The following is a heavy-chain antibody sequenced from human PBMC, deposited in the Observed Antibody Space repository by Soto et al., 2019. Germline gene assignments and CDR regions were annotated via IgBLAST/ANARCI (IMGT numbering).Heavy chain of an antibody. Sequence: ASVKVSCTASGYTFTSHYMHWVRQAPGQGLEWMGIINPSGGSTSYAQKFQGRVTMTRDTSTSTVYMELSSLRSEDTAVYYCANVPAAMPRDYYYYMDVWGKGTTVTVSS. V-gene: IGHV1-46*01. J-gene: IGHJ6*03. D-gene: IGHD2-2*01. CDR1: GYTFTSHY. CDR3: ANVPAAMPRDYYYYMDV. CDR2: INPSGGST.